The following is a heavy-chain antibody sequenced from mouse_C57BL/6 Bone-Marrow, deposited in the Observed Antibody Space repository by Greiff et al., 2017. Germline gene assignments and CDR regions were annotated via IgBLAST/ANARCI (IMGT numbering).Heavy chain of an antibody. CDR3: ASDPLLLRWYFDV. CDR1: GYSITSGYY. CDR2: ISYDGSN. V-gene: IGHV3-6*01. Sequence: EVQLQQSGPGLVKPSQSLSLTCSVTGYSITSGYYWNWIRQFPGNKLEWMGYISYDGSNNYNPSLKNRISITRDTSKNQFFLKLNSVTTEDTATYYCASDPLLLRWYFDVWGTGTTVTVSS. J-gene: IGHJ1*03. D-gene: IGHD1-1*01.